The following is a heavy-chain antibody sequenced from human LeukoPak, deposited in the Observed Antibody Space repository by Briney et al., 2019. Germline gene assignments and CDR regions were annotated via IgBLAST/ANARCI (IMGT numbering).Heavy chain of an antibody. CDR1: GGSISNYY. Sequence: TSSETLSLTCTVSGGSISNYYWSWIRQPAGKGLEWIGRIYSNGSTNYSPSLKSRVTMSVDTSNNQFSLKLSSVTAADTAVYFCARDQEANDFWSGFYHYMDVWGKGTTVTVSS. CDR2: IYSNGST. J-gene: IGHJ6*03. CDR3: ARDQEANDFWSGFYHYMDV. D-gene: IGHD3-3*01. V-gene: IGHV4-4*07.